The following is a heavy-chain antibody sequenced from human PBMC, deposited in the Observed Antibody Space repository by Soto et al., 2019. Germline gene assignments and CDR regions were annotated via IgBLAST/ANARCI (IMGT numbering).Heavy chain of an antibody. CDR3: ARHHVVQLWLFEGYYFDY. CDR2: IYYSGRT. CDR1: DGNLINLG. J-gene: IGHJ4*02. V-gene: IGHV4-59*08. D-gene: IGHD5-18*01. Sequence: LLIMPLPRTVSDGNLINLGCRRIRKHKGKGLEWIGYIYYSGRTNYNPSLKSRVTISVDTSKNQLSLKLSSVTAADTAMYYCARHHVVQLWLFEGYYFDYWGQGTLVTVSS.